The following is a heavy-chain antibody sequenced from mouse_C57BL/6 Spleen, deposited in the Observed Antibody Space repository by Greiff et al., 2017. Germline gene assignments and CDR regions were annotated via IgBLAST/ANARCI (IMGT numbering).Heavy chain of an antibody. D-gene: IGHD2-1*01. V-gene: IGHV1-53*01. CDR2: INPSNGGT. Sequence: QVQLQQPGTELVKPGASAKLSCTASGYTFTSSWMHWVKPRPGHGLEWLGNINPSNGGTTYNEKFKSKATLTVDKSSSTAYMQLSSLTAEDAAVYYCARRGRGNYDAMDYGGQGTSGTVSS. J-gene: IGHJ4*01. CDR3: ARRGRGNYDAMDY. CDR1: GYTFTSSW.